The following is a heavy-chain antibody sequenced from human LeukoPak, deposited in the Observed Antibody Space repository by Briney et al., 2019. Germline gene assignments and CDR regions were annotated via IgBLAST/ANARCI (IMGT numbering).Heavy chain of an antibody. CDR1: GGTFISYA. J-gene: IGHJ2*01. V-gene: IGHV1-69*06. CDR2: IIPIFGTA. D-gene: IGHD3-10*01. CDR3: ATVMVRGGWYFDL. Sequence: GASVKVSCKASGGTFISYAISWVRQAPGQGLEWMGGIIPIFGTANYAQKFQGRVTITADKSTSTAYMELSSLRSDDTAVYYCATVMVRGGWYFDLWGRGTLVTVSS.